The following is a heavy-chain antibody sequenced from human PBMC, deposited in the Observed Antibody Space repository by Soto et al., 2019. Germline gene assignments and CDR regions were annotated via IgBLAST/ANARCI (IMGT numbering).Heavy chain of an antibody. V-gene: IGHV3-23*01. CDR1: GFTFSVYT. CDR2: IYGNGGGT. CDR3: AKDMQPDSRWEIDY. Sequence: EVQLLESGGGLVQPGGSLRLSCSASGFTFSVYTMNWVRQAPGKGLEWVSGIYGNGGGTFYVDSVKGRFTISRDKSKNTLYLQMNSLRAEDTAVYYCAKDMQPDSRWEIDYWGHGTLVTVSS. D-gene: IGHD1-26*01. J-gene: IGHJ4*01.